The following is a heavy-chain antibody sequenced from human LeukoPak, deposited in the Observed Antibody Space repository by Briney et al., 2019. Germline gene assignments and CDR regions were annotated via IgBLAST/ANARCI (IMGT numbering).Heavy chain of an antibody. Sequence: ASVKVSCKASGYTFTGYYMHWVRQAPGQGLEWMGWINPNSGGTNYAQKFQGRVTMTRDTSISTAYMELSRLRSDDTAVYYCARDEMDDILTGYYCYWGQGTLVTVSS. V-gene: IGHV1-2*02. CDR3: ARDEMDDILTGYYCY. J-gene: IGHJ4*02. D-gene: IGHD3-9*01. CDR1: GYTFTGYY. CDR2: INPNSGGT.